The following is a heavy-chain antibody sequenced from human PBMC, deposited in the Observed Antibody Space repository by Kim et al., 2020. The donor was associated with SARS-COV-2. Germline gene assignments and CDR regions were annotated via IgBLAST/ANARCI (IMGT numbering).Heavy chain of an antibody. CDR1: GDSVSSNSAA. J-gene: IGHJ6*02. D-gene: IGHD6-19*01. Sequence: SQTLSLTCAISGDSVSSNSAAWNWIRQSPSRGLEWLGRTYYRSKWYNDYAVSVKSRITINPDTSKNQFSLQLNSVTPEDTAVYYCARDTAVAGQTYYYYYGMDVWGQGTTVTVSS. CDR2: TYYRSKWYN. CDR3: ARDTAVAGQTYYYYYGMDV. V-gene: IGHV6-1*01.